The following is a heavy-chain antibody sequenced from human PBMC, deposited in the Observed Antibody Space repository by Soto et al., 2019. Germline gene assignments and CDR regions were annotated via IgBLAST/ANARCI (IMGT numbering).Heavy chain of an antibody. CDR2: IKSKTDGGTT. Sequence: PGGSLRLSCAASGFTFSNAWMSWVRQAPGRGLEWVGRIKSKTDGGTTDYAAPVKGRFTISRDDSKNTLYLQMNSLKTEDTAMYYCTTVLCGGDCYDYYYGMDVWGQGTTVTVSS. CDR3: TTVLCGGDCYDYYYGMDV. J-gene: IGHJ6*02. CDR1: GFTFSNAW. D-gene: IGHD2-21*02. V-gene: IGHV3-15*01.